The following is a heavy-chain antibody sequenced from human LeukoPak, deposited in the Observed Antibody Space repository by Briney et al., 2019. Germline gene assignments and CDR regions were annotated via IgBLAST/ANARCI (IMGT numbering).Heavy chain of an antibody. CDR3: AKSSVGRTTVTTYFDY. J-gene: IGHJ4*02. CDR2: ISGSGGST. CDR1: GFTFSSYA. Sequence: GASLRLSCAASGFTFSSYAMSWVRQAPGKGLEWVSAISGSGGSTYYADSVKGRFTISRDNSKNTLYLQMNSLRAEDTAVYYCAKSSVGRTTVTTYFDYWGQGTLVTVSS. V-gene: IGHV3-23*01. D-gene: IGHD4-17*01.